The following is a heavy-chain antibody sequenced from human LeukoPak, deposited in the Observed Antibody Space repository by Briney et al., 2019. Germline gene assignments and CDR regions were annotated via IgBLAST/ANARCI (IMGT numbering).Heavy chain of an antibody. V-gene: IGHV4-59*08. CDR2: IYYSGST. J-gene: IGHJ4*02. CDR1: GGSISSYY. Sequence: PSETLSLTCTVSGGSISSYYWSWIRQPPGKGLEWIGYIYYSGSTNYNPSLKSRVTISVDTSKNQFSLKLSSVTAADTAVYYCARWAWGGIDYWGQGTLVTVSS. D-gene: IGHD3-16*01. CDR3: ARWAWGGIDY.